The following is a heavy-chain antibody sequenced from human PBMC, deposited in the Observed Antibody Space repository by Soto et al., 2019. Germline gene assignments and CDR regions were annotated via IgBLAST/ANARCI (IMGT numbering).Heavy chain of an antibody. CDR2: SSGSGVST. Sequence: GGSLRLSCAASGFTFSSYAMSWVRQAPGKGLEWVSASSGSGVSTYYADSVKGRLTISRDNSKNTLYLQMNSLRAEDTAVYYCAKDRRAAAGTGDAFDIWGQGTMVTVSS. D-gene: IGHD6-13*01. CDR1: GFTFSSYA. CDR3: AKDRRAAAGTGDAFDI. J-gene: IGHJ3*02. V-gene: IGHV3-23*01.